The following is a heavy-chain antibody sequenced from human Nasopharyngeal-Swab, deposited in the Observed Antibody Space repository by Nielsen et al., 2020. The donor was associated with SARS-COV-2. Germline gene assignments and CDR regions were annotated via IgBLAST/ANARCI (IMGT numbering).Heavy chain of an antibody. CDR2: MNPNSGNT. CDR3: ARTDGSGSYYDFDY. Sequence: ASVKVSCKASGYTFTSYDINWVRQATGQGLEWMRWMNPNSGNTGYAQKFQGRVTMTRNTSISTAYMELSSLRSEDTAVYYCARTDGSGSYYDFDYWGQGTLVTVSS. CDR1: GYTFTSYD. D-gene: IGHD3-10*01. J-gene: IGHJ4*02. V-gene: IGHV1-8*01.